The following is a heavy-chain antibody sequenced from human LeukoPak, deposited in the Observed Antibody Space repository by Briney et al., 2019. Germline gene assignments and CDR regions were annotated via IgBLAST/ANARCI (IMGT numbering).Heavy chain of an antibody. D-gene: IGHD2-21*01. Sequence: PGGSLRLSCAASGFTFSSYGMHWVRQAPGKGLEWVSSITSSGTYIYYADSVKGRFTISRDNAKNSLYLQMNSLRAEDTAVYYCARDRANIVVVSASEYWGQGTLVTVSS. V-gene: IGHV3-21*01. CDR3: ARDRANIVVVSASEY. J-gene: IGHJ4*02. CDR2: ITSSGTYI. CDR1: GFTFSSYG.